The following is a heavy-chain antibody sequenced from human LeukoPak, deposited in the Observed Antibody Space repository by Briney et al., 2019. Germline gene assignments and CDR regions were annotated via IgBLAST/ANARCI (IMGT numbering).Heavy chain of an antibody. Sequence: ASVKVSCTASGGTFSSYAISWVRQAPGQGLEWMGRINPSGSSTSYAQKFQGRVTMTRHTSTSTLYMELSSLGSEDTAVYYCARAHTSAPGTLFDYWGQGTLVTVYS. CDR3: ARAHTSAPGTLFDY. CDR1: GGTFSSYA. D-gene: IGHD3-3*01. V-gene: IGHV1-46*01. CDR2: INPSGSST. J-gene: IGHJ4*02.